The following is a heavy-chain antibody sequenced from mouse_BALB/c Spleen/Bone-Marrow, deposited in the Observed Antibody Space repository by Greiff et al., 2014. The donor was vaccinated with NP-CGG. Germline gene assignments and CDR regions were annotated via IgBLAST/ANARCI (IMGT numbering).Heavy chain of an antibody. Sequence: VKVEESGPGLVAPSQSLSITCTVSGFSLTSYGVHWVRQPPGKGLEWLGVIWAGGSTNYNSALMSRLSISKDNSKSQVFLKVNSLQTDDTAMYYCARVYLWYFDVWGAGTTVTVSS. J-gene: IGHJ1*01. D-gene: IGHD2-3*01. CDR3: ARVYLWYFDV. V-gene: IGHV2-9*02. CDR1: GFSLTSYG. CDR2: IWAGGST.